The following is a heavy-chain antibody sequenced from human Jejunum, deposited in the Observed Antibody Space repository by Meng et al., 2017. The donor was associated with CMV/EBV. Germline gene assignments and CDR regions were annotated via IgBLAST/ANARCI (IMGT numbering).Heavy chain of an antibody. CDR2: IDWDDGK. J-gene: IGHJ4*02. CDR1: GFPLGSYGVR. D-gene: IGHD6-19*01. CDR3: ARPHGASGWYYLDY. Sequence: GFPLGSYGVRMSCIRQPPGKALEWLARIDWDDGKVSNTSLKTRLGISKDASNNQVALTMTNMDPVDTATYYCARPHGASGWYYLDYWGQGSLVTVSS. V-gene: IGHV2-70D*14.